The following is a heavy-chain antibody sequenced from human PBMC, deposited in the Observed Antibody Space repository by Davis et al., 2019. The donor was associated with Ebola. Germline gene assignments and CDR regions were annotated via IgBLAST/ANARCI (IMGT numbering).Heavy chain of an antibody. D-gene: IGHD6-13*01. V-gene: IGHV4-4*02. J-gene: IGHJ6*02. CDR3: ARTWGIAAAGTGYYYYYGMDV. CDR2: IYHSGST. CDR1: GGSISSSNW. Sequence: GSLRLSCAVSGGSISSSNWWSWVRQPPGKGLEWIGEIYHSGSTNYNPSLKSRVTISVDKSKNQFSLKLSSVTAADTAVYYCARTWGIAAAGTGYYYYYGMDVWGQGTTVTVSS.